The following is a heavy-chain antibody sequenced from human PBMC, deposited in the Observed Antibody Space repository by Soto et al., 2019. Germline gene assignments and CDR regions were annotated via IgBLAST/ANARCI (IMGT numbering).Heavy chain of an antibody. CDR2: SYTRGRT. CDR1: GGSISSYY. V-gene: IGHV4-4*07. CDR3: ARDFMEDWNYETNWFDP. D-gene: IGHD1-7*01. J-gene: IGHJ5*02. Sequence: PSETLSLTCTVAGGSISSYYGRWVRQPAGKWLASIGRSYTRGRTNYPPTTKRRVSMSVDTAKNQFSLKLSSVTAADTAVYYCARDFMEDWNYETNWFDPWGQGTLVTVSS.